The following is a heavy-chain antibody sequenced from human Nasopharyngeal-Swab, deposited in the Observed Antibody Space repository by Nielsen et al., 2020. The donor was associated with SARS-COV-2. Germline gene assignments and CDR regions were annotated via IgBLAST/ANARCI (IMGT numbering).Heavy chain of an antibody. CDR2: ISYEGSNK. J-gene: IGHJ6*02. D-gene: IGHD2-2*02. CDR1: GFVFGNYA. V-gene: IGHV3-30-3*02. Sequence: GGSLRLSCAASGFVFGNYAMQWVRQAPGKGLEWVAVISYEGSNKYYADSVKGRFTISRDNSGDTLYLEMHSLRTDDTAVYYCAKCLAYRYYYYGMGVRGPGTTVTVSS. CDR3: AKCLAYRYYYYGMGV.